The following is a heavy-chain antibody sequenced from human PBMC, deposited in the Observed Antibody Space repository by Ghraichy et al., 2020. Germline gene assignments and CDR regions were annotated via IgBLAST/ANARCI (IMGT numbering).Heavy chain of an antibody. CDR2: INHSGNT. CDR3: ARALVGVAATKAFDI. D-gene: IGHD2-15*01. Sequence: SETLSLTCAVYGGSFSGYYWSWIRQPPGKGLEWIGEINHSGNTNYNPSLKSRVTISVDTTKNQLSRKLSSVTAADTAVYYCARALVGVAATKAFDIWGQGTMVTVSS. V-gene: IGHV4-34*01. CDR1: GGSFSGYY. J-gene: IGHJ3*02.